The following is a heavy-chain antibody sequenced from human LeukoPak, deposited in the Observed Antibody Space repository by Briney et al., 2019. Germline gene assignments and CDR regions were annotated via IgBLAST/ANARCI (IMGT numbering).Heavy chain of an antibody. D-gene: IGHD3-10*01. V-gene: IGHV4-59*12. Sequence: SETLSLTCTVSGGSMSTYYWSWIRQPPEKGLEWIGYIYYSGSTDYNPSLKSRVTISVDTSKSQFSLGLRSVTAADTAVYYCARVSLVRGAPDYYFDYWGQGTLVTVSS. CDR1: GGSMSTYY. CDR2: IYYSGST. CDR3: ARVSLVRGAPDYYFDY. J-gene: IGHJ4*02.